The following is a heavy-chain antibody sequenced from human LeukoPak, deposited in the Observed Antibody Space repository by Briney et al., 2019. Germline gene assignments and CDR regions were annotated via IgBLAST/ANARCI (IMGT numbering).Heavy chain of an antibody. CDR2: IYYSGST. J-gene: IGHJ4*02. CDR3: ARGLRIPSYYFDY. CDR1: GGSISSGGYY. V-gene: IGHV4-31*03. D-gene: IGHD2-15*01. Sequence: SQTLSLTRTVSGGSISSGGYYWSWIRQHPGKGLEWIGYIYYSGSTYFNPSLKSRVTISVDTSKNQFSLKQSSVTAADTAVYYCARGLRIPSYYFDYWGQGTLVTVSS.